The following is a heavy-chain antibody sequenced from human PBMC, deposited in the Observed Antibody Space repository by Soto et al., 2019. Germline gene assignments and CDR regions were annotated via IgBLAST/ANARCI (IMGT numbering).Heavy chain of an antibody. Sequence: QVQLVESGGGVVQPGRSLRLSCAASGFTFSNYAIHWVRQAPGKGLEWVAVLSYDGNNIHYVDSVKGRFTVSRDNSKNTLFLQRNGLRAEDTALFYGGRGPIGDAVMVTNYFAYWAREPWSPSRQ. D-gene: IGHD5-18*01. CDR1: GFTFSNYA. CDR3: GRGPIGDAVMVTNYFAY. CDR2: LSYDGNNI. V-gene: IGHV3-30-3*01. J-gene: IGHJ4*02.